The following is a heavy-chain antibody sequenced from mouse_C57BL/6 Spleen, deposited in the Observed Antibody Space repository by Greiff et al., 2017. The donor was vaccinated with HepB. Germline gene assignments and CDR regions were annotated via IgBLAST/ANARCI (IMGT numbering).Heavy chain of an antibody. V-gene: IGHV5-4*01. Sequence: EVKLMESGGGLVKPGGSLKLSCAASGFTFSSYAMSWVRQTPEKRLEWVATISDGGSYTYYPDNVKGRFTISIDNAKNNLYLQMSHLKSEDTAMYYCARESLLYAMDYWGQGTSVTVSS. CDR3: ARESLLYAMDY. CDR1: GFTFSSYA. J-gene: IGHJ4*01. CDR2: ISDGGSYT.